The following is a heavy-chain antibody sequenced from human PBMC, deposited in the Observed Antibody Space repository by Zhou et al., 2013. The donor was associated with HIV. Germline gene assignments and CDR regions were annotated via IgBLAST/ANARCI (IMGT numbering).Heavy chain of an antibody. CDR1: GYTFTGYY. CDR2: INPNSGGT. D-gene: IGHD3-10*01. Sequence: QVQLVQSGAEVKKPGASVKVSCKASGYTFTGYYMHWVRQAPGQGLEWMGWINPNSGGTKYAQKFQGRVTMTRDTSISTAYMELSRLRSDDTAVYYCARARYYYGSGSYYPFDYWGQGTLVTVSS. J-gene: IGHJ4*02. V-gene: IGHV1-2*02. CDR3: ARARYYYGSGSYYPFDY.